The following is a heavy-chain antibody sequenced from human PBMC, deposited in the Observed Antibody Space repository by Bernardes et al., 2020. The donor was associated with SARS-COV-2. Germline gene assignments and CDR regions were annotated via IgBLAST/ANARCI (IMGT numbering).Heavy chain of an antibody. J-gene: IGHJ1*01. V-gene: IGHV3-30-3*01. Sequence: GGSLRLSCAASGFTFSSYAMHWVRQAPGKGLEWVAVISYDGSNKYYADSVKGRFTISRDNSKNTLYLQMNSLRAEDTAVYYCARVPRGYYDSSGYYYAPGYFQHWGQGTLVTVSS. CDR3: ARVPRGYYDSSGYYYAPGYFQH. CDR2: ISYDGSNK. D-gene: IGHD3-22*01. CDR1: GFTFSSYA.